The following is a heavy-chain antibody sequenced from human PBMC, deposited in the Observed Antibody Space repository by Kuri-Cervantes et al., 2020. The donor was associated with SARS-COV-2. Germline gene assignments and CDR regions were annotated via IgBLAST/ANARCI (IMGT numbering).Heavy chain of an antibody. J-gene: IGHJ4*02. D-gene: IGHD1-26*01. V-gene: IGHV1-3*01. CDR1: GYTFTSYA. CDR3: ARVPSGSYCFDY. Sequence: ASVKVSCKASGYTFTSYAMHWVRQAPGQRLEWMGWINAGNGNTKYSQKFQGRVTMTRDTSTSTVYMELSSLRSEDTAVYYCARVPSGSYCFDYWGQGTLVTVSS. CDR2: INAGNGNT.